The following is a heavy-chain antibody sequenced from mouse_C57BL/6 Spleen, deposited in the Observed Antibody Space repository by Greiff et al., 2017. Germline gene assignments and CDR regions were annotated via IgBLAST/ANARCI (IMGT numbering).Heavy chain of an antibody. Sequence: QVQLQQPGAELVRPGSSVKLSCKASGYTFPSYWLHWVKQRPIQGLARIGNIDPSDSEPHSTQTLTDTPTLTVDTSSSTAYMQLSSLTSEDSAVYYGALYYCGGSYAWFAYWGEGSLVTVAA. CDR2: IDPSDSEP. CDR3: ALYYCGGSYAWFAY. CDR1: GYTFPSYW. D-gene: IGHD1-1*01. J-gene: IGHJ3*01. V-gene: IGHV1-52*01.